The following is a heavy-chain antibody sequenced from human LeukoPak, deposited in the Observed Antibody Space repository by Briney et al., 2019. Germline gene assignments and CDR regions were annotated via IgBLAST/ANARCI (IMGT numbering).Heavy chain of an antibody. CDR2: ISGSGGST. J-gene: IGHJ4*02. CDR3: AKDLRYSSSWCLDY. D-gene: IGHD6-13*01. V-gene: IGHV3-23*01. CDR1: GFTFSSYG. Sequence: PGGSLRLSCAASGFTFSSYGMSWVRQAPGKGLEWVSAISGSGGSTYYADSVKGRFTISRGNSKNTLYLQMNSLRAEDTAVYYCAKDLRYSSSWCLDYWGQGTLVTVSS.